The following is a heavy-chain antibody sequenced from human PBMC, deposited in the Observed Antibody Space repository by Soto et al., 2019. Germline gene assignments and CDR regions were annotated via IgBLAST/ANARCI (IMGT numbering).Heavy chain of an antibody. J-gene: IGHJ5*02. CDR3: ARSLHYGDYVDWFDP. V-gene: IGHV4-59*12. CDR2: KYYSGST. Sequence: SETLSLTCTVSGGSISSYYWSWIRQPPGKGLEWIGYKYYSGSTYYNPSLKSRVTISVDTSKNQFSLKLSSVTAADTAVYYCARSLHYGDYVDWFDPWGQGTLVTVSS. D-gene: IGHD4-17*01. CDR1: GGSISSYY.